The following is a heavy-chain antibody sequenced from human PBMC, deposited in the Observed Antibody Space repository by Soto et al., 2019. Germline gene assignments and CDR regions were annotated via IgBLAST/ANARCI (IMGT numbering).Heavy chain of an antibody. J-gene: IGHJ4*02. V-gene: IGHV3-23*01. CDR3: AKGRGGSGSLTPRVDF. CDR2: ISGGGDTT. D-gene: IGHD3-10*01. Sequence: EVQLLESGGGLVQPGGSLRLSCAASGFTFNNYAMTWVRQAPGKGLEWVSAISGGGDTTSYADSMKGRFNVSRDGSKNTLYLQMSSLRAEDTALYYCAKGRGGSGSLTPRVDFWGQGTLVTVSS. CDR1: GFTFNNYA.